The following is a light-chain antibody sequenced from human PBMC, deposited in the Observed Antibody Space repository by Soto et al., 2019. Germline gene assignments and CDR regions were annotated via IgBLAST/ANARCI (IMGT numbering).Light chain of an antibody. J-gene: IGKJ5*01. V-gene: IGKV1-16*01. CDR2: GAS. CDR1: QPINNN. Sequence: IQMTQSASSLSASVGSSVTITCRANQPINNNLNWYQQKPGKAPKLLIYGASSLQSGVLSRFSGSGYGTDFNLIISSLQTEDFATYYCQQYNSYPITFGQGTRLEIK. CDR3: QQYNSYPIT.